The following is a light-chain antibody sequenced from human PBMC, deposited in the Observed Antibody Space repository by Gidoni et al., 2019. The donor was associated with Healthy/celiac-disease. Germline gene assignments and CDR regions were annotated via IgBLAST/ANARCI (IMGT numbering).Light chain of an antibody. CDR1: QSVSSN. V-gene: IGKV3-15*01. CDR3: QQYNNWPPSYT. Sequence: IVMTQSPATLSVSPGERATLSCRASQSVSSNLAWYQQKPGQAPRLLIYGASTRATGIPARCSGSGSGTEFTLTISSLQSEDFAVDYCQQYNNWPPSYTFGQGTKLEIK. CDR2: GAS. J-gene: IGKJ2*01.